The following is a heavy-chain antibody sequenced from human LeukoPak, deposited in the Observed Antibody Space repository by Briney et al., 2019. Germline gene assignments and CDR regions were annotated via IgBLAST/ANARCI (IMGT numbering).Heavy chain of an antibody. CDR2: IIPMFGTP. CDR1: GDTFSNYA. Sequence: SVKVSCKASGDTFSNYAISWVRQAPGQGLEWMGSIIPMFGTPNNAQKFQDRVTITADKSTNTAYMELGSLRSEDTAVYYCARVAAPGNRFWFDPWGQGTLVTVSS. CDR3: ARVAAPGNRFWFDP. J-gene: IGHJ5*02. D-gene: IGHD6-13*01. V-gene: IGHV1-69*06.